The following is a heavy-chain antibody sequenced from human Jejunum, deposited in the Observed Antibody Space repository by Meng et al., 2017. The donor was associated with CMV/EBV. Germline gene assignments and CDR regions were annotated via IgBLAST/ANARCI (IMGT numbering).Heavy chain of an antibody. CDR2: IKQDGSEK. V-gene: IGHV3-7*01. J-gene: IGHJ4*02. CDR3: ARNARGSGY. CDR1: GFTFSTYW. Sequence: SCAACGFTFSTYWMTWVRQAPGKGLEWVANIKQDGSEKYYVDSVKGRFTISRDNAKNSLFLQMNSLRAEDTAMYYCARNARGSGYWGQGTLVTVSS. D-gene: IGHD3-10*01.